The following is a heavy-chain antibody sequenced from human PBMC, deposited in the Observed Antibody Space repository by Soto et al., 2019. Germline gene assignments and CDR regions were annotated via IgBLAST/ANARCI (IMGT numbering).Heavy chain of an antibody. CDR1: GFTFSSYS. J-gene: IGHJ4*02. CDR2: ISSSSSYI. CDR3: AREGWEGNYAVDY. V-gene: IGHV3-21*01. Sequence: EVQLVESGGGLVKPGGSLRLSCAASGFTFSSYSMNWVRQAPGKGLEWVSSISSSSSYIYYADSVKGRFTISRDNAKNSLYLQMNSLRAEDTAVYYCAREGWEGNYAVDYWGQGTLVTVSS. D-gene: IGHD1-7*01.